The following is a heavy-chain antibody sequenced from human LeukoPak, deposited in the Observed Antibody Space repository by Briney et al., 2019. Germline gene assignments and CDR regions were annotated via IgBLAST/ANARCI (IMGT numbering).Heavy chain of an antibody. D-gene: IGHD2-15*01. Sequence: SETLSLTCAVYGGSFSGYYWSWIRQPPGKGLEWIGEINHSGSTNYSPSLKSRVTISVDTSKNQFSLKLSSVTAADTAVYYCATAIATPFDYWGQGTLVTVSS. CDR3: ATAIATPFDY. J-gene: IGHJ4*02. CDR2: INHSGST. V-gene: IGHV4-34*01. CDR1: GGSFSGYY.